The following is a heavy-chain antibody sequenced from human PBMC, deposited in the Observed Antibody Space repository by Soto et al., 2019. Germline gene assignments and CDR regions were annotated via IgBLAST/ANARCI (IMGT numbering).Heavy chain of an antibody. Sequence: GASVKVSCKASGGTFSSYAISWVRQAPGQGLEWMGGIIPIFGTANYAQKFQGRVTITADQSTSTAYMELSSLRSEDTAVYYCARGDPGYFICTCCYDYYYLMAVPAQGSTVTVS. CDR1: GGTFSSYA. CDR3: ARGDPGYFICTCCYDYYYLMAV. V-gene: IGHV1-69*13. J-gene: IGHJ6*02. D-gene: IGHD2-2*01. CDR2: IIPIFGTA.